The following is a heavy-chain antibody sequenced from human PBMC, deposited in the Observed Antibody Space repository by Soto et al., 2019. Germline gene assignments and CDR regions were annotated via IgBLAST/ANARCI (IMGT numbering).Heavy chain of an antibody. CDR3: ARGRGQQLTKWGYYYYSMDV. CDR2: INPNSGGT. Sequence: QVQLVQSGAEVKKPGASVKVSCKASGYTFTGYYMHWVRQAPGQGLEWMGWINPNSGGTNYAQKFQGWVTMTRDTSISTAYMDLSRLRSDDTAAYYCARGRGQQLTKWGYYYYSMDVWGQGTTVTVSS. D-gene: IGHD6-13*01. V-gene: IGHV1-2*04. CDR1: GYTFTGYY. J-gene: IGHJ6*02.